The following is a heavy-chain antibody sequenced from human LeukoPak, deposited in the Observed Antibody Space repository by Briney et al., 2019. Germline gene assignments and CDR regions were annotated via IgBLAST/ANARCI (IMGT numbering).Heavy chain of an antibody. Sequence: GGSLRLSCAASGFTFSGSAMHWVRQVSGKGLEWVGRIGSKANSYATAYVASVRGRFTISRDDSKNTAYLQMNSLKTEDTAVYYCTRMMVRGATTVLDYWGQGTLVTVSS. CDR1: GFTFSGSA. D-gene: IGHD3-10*01. J-gene: IGHJ4*02. CDR3: TRMMVRGATTVLDY. CDR2: IGSKANSYAT. V-gene: IGHV3-73*01.